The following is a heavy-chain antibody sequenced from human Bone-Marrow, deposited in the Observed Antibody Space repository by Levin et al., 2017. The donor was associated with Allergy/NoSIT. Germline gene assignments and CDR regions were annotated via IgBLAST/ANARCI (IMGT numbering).Heavy chain of an antibody. D-gene: IGHD6-19*01. CDR2: INHDGTSA. CDR1: GFTFNKYW. V-gene: IGHV3-74*03. CDR3: ARELSTSGWYEKGWFDP. J-gene: IGHJ5*02. Sequence: RAGGSLRLSCAASGFTFNKYWMHWGRQAPGKGLVWVSRINHDGTSAMYADSVKGRFTISRDNAKNTLYLQMSSLRAEDTAVYYCARELSTSGWYEKGWFDPWGQGTLVTVSS.